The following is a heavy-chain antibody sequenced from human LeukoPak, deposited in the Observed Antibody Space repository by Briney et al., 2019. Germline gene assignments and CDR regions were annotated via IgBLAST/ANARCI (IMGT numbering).Heavy chain of an antibody. V-gene: IGHV1-8*01. D-gene: IGHD5-12*01. CDR1: GYTFTSYD. CDR3: ARAGGYSGYASN. J-gene: IGHJ4*02. Sequence: ASVKVSCKASGYTFTSYDINWVRQATGQGLEWMGWMNPNSGNTGYAQKFQGRVTMTRNTSISTAYMELSSLRSEDTAVYYCARAGGYSGYASNWGQGTLVTVSS. CDR2: MNPNSGNT.